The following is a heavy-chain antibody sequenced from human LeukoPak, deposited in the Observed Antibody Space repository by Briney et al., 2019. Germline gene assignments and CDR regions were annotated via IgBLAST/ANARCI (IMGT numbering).Heavy chain of an antibody. V-gene: IGHV1-2*02. J-gene: IGHJ4*02. D-gene: IGHD6-13*01. CDR2: INPNSGDT. Sequence: ASVKVSCKASGYTFTYYSMHWVRQAPGQGLEWMGWINPNSGDTDYAQKFQGRVTMTRDTSISTAYLEVSRLTSDDTAVYFCARDAIAAAGAGAWGQGTLVTVSS. CDR1: GYTFTYYS. CDR3: ARDAIAAAGAGA.